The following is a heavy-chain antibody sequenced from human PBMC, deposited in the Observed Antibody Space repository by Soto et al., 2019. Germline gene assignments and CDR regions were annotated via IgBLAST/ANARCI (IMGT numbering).Heavy chain of an antibody. CDR1: GGSFSGYY. V-gene: IGHV4-34*01. Sequence: SETLSLTCAVYGGSFSGYYRSWIRQPPGKGLEWIGEINHSGSTNYNPSLKSRVTILVDTSKNHVFLKLTSVTAADTAMYFCGRWLGTSYGMDVWGQGTAVTVSS. CDR3: GRWLGTSYGMDV. D-gene: IGHD3-10*01. CDR2: INHSGST. J-gene: IGHJ6*02.